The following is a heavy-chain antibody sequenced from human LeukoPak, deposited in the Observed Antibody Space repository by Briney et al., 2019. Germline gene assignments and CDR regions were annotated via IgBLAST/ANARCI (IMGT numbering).Heavy chain of an antibody. D-gene: IGHD3-10*01. Sequence: SETLSLTCTASGGSIGSYYWSWIRQPPGKGLEWIGYIYYSGSTNYNPSLKSRVTISVDTSKNQFSLKLSSVTAADTAVYYCARASGEDAFDIWGQGTMVTVSS. CDR1: GGSIGSYY. CDR2: IYYSGST. J-gene: IGHJ3*02. CDR3: ARASGEDAFDI. V-gene: IGHV4-59*01.